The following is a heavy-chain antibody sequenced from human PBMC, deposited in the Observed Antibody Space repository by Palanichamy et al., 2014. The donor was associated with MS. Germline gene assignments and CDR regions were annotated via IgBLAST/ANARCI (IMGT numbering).Heavy chain of an antibody. CDR3: VRQYCSGGSCPFMAPDS. Sequence: VQLQESGPGLVKPSQTLSLTCTVSGGSISSGDYYWSWIRQPPGKGLEWIGYIYYSGSAYYNPSLKSRVTISIDTSKNQFSLKLSSVTAADTAVYYCVRQYCSGGSCPFMAPDSWGQGTQVTVSS. J-gene: IGHJ5*01. V-gene: IGHV4-30-4*08. CDR1: GGSISSGDYY. D-gene: IGHD2-15*01. CDR2: IYYSGSA.